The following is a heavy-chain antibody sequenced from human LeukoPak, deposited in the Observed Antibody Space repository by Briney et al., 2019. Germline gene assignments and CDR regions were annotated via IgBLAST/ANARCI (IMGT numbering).Heavy chain of an antibody. D-gene: IGHD2-2*01. CDR2: ISSSSSYI. V-gene: IGHV3-21*01. CDR3: ASFGDCSSTSCFSFDY. CDR1: GFTFSSYA. Sequence: GGSLRLSCAASGFTFSSYAMSWVRQAPGKGLEWVSSISSSSSYIYYADSVKGRFTISRDNAKNSLYLQMNSLRAEDAAVYYCASFGDCSSTSCFSFDYWGQGTLVTVSS. J-gene: IGHJ4*02.